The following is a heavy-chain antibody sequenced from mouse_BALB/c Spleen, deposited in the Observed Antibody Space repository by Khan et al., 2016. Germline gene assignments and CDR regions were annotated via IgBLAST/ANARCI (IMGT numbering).Heavy chain of an antibody. J-gene: IGHJ4*01. V-gene: IGHV1S137*01. Sequence: QMQLEESGPELVRPGVSVKISCKGTGYTFTDYAMHWVKQSHAKSLEWIGVISTYSGNTNYNQKFKGKATMTVDKSSSTAYMELARLTSEDSAIYYCGRDSWGRGFYAMDYWGQGTSVTVSS. D-gene: IGHD3-2*01. CDR2: ISTYSGNT. CDR1: GYTFTDYA. CDR3: GRDSWGRGFYAMDY.